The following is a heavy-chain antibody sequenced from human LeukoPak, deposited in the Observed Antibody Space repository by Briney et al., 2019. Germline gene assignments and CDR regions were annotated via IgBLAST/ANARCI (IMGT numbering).Heavy chain of an antibody. Sequence: GGSLRLSCAASGFTFSRYGMHWVRQAPGKGLEWVAFIRYDGSNKYYADSVKGRFTISRDNSKNTLYVQMNSLRVEDTAVHYCAGPSSSGVGYWGQGTLVTVSS. V-gene: IGHV3-30*02. CDR3: AGPSSSGVGY. CDR1: GFTFSRYG. CDR2: IRYDGSNK. D-gene: IGHD6-6*01. J-gene: IGHJ4*02.